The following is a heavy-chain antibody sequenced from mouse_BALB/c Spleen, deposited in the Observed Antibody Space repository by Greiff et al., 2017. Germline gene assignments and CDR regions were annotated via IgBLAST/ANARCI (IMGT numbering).Heavy chain of an antibody. CDR3: ARAYYYGSSYPFAY. CDR1: GFNIKDTY. J-gene: IGHJ3*01. V-gene: IGHV14-3*02. CDR2: IDPANGNT. Sequence: EVHLVESGAELVKPGASVKLSCTASGFNIKDTYMHWVKQRPEQGLEWIGRIDPANGNTKYDPKFQGKATITADTSSNTAYLQLSSLTSEDTAVYYCARAYYYGSSYPFAYWGQGTLVTVSA. D-gene: IGHD1-1*01.